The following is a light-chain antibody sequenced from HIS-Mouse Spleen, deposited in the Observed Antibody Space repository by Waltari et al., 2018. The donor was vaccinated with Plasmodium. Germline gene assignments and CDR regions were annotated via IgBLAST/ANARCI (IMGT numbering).Light chain of an antibody. CDR2: EGS. Sequence: QSALTQPASVSGSPGQSITISCTGTSSDVGGYNLVSWYQQHPGKAPKLMIYEGSNRASGVSNRVSGSKSGNTAALTISGLQAEDEADYYCCSYAGSSTHVVFGGGTKLTVL. CDR3: CSYAGSSTHVV. J-gene: IGLJ2*01. V-gene: IGLV2-23*01. CDR1: SSDVGGYNL.